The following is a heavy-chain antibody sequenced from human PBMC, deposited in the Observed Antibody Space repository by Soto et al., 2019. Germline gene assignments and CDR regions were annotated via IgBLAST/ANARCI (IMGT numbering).Heavy chain of an antibody. V-gene: IGHV4-59*08. Sequence: PSETLSLTCTVSGGSISSYYWSWIRQPPGKGLEWIGYIYYSGSTNYNPSLKSRVTISVDTSKNQFSLKLSSVTAADTAVYYCARLRLGYGDRHKIMIQHWGQGTLVTVSS. CDR3: ARLRLGYGDRHKIMIQH. CDR2: IYYSGST. CDR1: GGSISSYY. D-gene: IGHD4-17*01. J-gene: IGHJ1*01.